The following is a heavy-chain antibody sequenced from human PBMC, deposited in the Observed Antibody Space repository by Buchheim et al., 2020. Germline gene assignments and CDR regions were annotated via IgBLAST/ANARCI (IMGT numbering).Heavy chain of an antibody. Sequence: EVQLLESGGGLVQPGGSLRVSCAASGFTFSSYAMNWVRQAPGKGLEWLSVLIGSSETTPSAHPAKGRFTISSNNSKTTLFLQMNSLRAEDTAVYYCARGTSVTTFNWFDGWGLGTL. CDR3: ARGTSVTTFNWFDG. CDR1: GFTFSSYA. CDR2: LIGSSETT. D-gene: IGHD4-17*01. J-gene: IGHJ5*02. V-gene: IGHV3-23*01.